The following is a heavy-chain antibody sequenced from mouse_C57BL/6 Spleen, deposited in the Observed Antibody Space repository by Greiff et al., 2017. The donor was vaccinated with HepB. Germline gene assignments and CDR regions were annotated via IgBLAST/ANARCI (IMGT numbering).Heavy chain of an antibody. CDR1: GFTFTDYY. Sequence: EVHLVESGVGLVQPGGSLSLSCAASGFTFTDYYMSWVRQPPGKALEWLGFIRNKANGYTTEYSASVKGRFTISRDNSQSILYLQMNALRAEDSATYYCARYEDYDWFAYWGQGTLVTVSA. D-gene: IGHD2-4*01. CDR2: IRNKANGYTT. J-gene: IGHJ3*01. V-gene: IGHV7-3*01. CDR3: ARYEDYDWFAY.